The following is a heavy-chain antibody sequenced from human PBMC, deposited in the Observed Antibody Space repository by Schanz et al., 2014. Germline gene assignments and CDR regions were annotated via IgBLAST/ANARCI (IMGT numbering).Heavy chain of an antibody. Sequence: EVQLLESGGGLVQPGGSLRLSCAASGFTFSSYSMNWVRQAPGKGLEWVSYVSRSTPDIYYADSVKGRFTISRDNAKNSLYLQMTSLRPEDTAVYYCARGGFGEVSYFDYWGQGTLVTVSS. CDR3: ARGGFGEVSYFDY. CDR1: GFTFSSYS. CDR2: VSRSTPDI. J-gene: IGHJ4*02. V-gene: IGHV3-48*01. D-gene: IGHD3-10*01.